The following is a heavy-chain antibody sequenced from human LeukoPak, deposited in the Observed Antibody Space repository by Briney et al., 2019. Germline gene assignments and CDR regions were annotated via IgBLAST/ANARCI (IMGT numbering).Heavy chain of an antibody. CDR1: GDSISSYY. J-gene: IGHJ4*02. D-gene: IGHD3-10*01. V-gene: IGHV4-59*01. CDR3: ARGEYYFDY. Sequence: SETLSLTCSVSGDSISSYYWSWIRQPPGKGLEWIGFIYYSGSTNYNPSLKSRVIMSVDTSKNQFSLKLSSVAAADTAVYYCARGEYYFDYWGQGTLVTVPS. CDR2: IYYSGST.